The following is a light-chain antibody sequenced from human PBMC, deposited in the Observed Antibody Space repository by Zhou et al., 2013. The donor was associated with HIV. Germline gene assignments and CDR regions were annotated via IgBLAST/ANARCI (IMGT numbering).Light chain of an antibody. V-gene: IGKV3-11*01. J-gene: IGKJ3*01. CDR1: QSVNTY. CDR3: QQCFNWPVT. CDR2: DSS. Sequence: PGERATLSCRASQSVNTYLAWYQHKSGQAPRLLIHDSSKRATGVPARFSGSGSGTDFNITISKVEPEDFAVYYCQQCFNWPVTFGPGTKLDIK.